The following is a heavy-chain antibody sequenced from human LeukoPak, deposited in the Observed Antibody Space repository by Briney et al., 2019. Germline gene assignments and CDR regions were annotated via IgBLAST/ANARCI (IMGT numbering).Heavy chain of an antibody. CDR3: ARDTVVVVSATSLFDY. CDR1: GFTFSRYW. V-gene: IGHV3-7*05. J-gene: IGHJ4*02. Sequence: GGSLRLSCAASGFTFSRYWMSWVRQAPGRWLEWVATIKQDGSEKYYVDSVKGRFTISRDNAKNSLYQQMNSLRAEDTAVFYCARDTVVVVSATSLFDYWGQGTLVTVSS. D-gene: IGHD2-15*01. CDR2: IKQDGSEK.